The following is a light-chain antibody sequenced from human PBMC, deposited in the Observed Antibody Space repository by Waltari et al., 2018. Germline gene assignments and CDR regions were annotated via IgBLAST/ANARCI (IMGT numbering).Light chain of an antibody. CDR3: AAWDDSLNTWV. J-gene: IGLJ3*02. CDR1: GSNIGSKT. V-gene: IGLV1-44*01. CDR2: INN. Sequence: QSVLTQPPSASGTPGQRVTISCSGSGSNIGSKTVNWYQQFPGKAPKLLVYINNQRPSRVPDRFSGSKSGTSASLAISGLQSEDEADYYCAAWDDSLNTWVFGGGTKLTVL.